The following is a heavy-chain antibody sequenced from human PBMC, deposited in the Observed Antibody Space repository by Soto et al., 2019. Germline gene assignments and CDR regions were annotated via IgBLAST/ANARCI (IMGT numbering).Heavy chain of an antibody. CDR3: ARSMYSTSAQLYYGMDV. Sequence: SETLSLTCTVSGGSVSSGSYYWSWIRQPPGKGLEWIGYIYYSGSTNYNPSLKSRVTISVDTSKNQLSLKLSSATAADTAVYYCARSMYSTSAQLYYGMDVWGQGTTVTVSS. J-gene: IGHJ6*02. CDR2: IYYSGST. D-gene: IGHD6-6*01. V-gene: IGHV4-61*01. CDR1: GGSVSSGSYY.